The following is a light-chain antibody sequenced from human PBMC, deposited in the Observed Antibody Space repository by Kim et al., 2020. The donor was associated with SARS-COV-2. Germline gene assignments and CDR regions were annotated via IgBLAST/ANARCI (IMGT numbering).Light chain of an antibody. V-gene: IGKV1-NL1*01. J-gene: IGKJ4*01. Sequence: APIGDKVTITCRARRDIKNSLAWYQQRPGKAPKFLLYGASRLASGVPSRFSGSGSGTAYTLTITGLQAEDLGTYYCQQYYASPFTFGGGTKVDIK. CDR2: GAS. CDR3: QQYYASPFT. CDR1: RDIKNS.